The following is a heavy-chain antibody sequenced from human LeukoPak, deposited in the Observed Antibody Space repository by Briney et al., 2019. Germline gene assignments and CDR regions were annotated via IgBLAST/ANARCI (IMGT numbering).Heavy chain of an antibody. CDR3: ARDGVQLWF. Sequence: AGSLRLSCAASGFTFSSYAMSWVRQAPGRGLEWVSGISGSGSITLYADSVKGRFTISRDNSKNTLYLQMNSLRAEDTAVYYCARDGVQLWFGGQGTLVAVSS. CDR2: ISGSGSIT. CDR1: GFTFSSYA. J-gene: IGHJ4*02. V-gene: IGHV3-23*01. D-gene: IGHD5-18*01.